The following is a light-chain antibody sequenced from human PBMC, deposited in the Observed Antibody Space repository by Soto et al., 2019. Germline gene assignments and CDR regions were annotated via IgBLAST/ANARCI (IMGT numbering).Light chain of an antibody. Sequence: SYELTQPPSVSVAPGKTARITCGGNNIGSKSVHWYQQKPGQTPVLVIYYDSDRPSGIPEGFSCSNSGNTGSLSIGRVEAGDEADYYCQVWDSSSDHPGFGTGIKITVL. CDR3: QVWDSSSDHPG. CDR2: YDS. CDR1: NIGSKS. J-gene: IGLJ1*01. V-gene: IGLV3-21*04.